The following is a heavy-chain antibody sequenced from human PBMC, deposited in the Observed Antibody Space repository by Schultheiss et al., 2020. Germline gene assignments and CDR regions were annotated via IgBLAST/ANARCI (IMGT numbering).Heavy chain of an antibody. CDR3: AREVPARYFDL. D-gene: IGHD2-2*01. V-gene: IGHV4-59*12. J-gene: IGHJ2*01. CDR1: GGSISSYY. Sequence: SETLSLTCTVSGGSISSYYWSWIRQPPGKGLEWIGYIYYNGNTNYNPSLKSRVTISVDTSKNQFSLKLSSVTAADTAVYYCAREVPARYFDLWGRGTLVTVSS. CDR2: IYYNGNT.